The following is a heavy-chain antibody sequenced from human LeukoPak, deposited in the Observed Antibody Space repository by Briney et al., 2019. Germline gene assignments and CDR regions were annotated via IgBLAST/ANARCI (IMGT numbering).Heavy chain of an antibody. V-gene: IGHV3-23*01. CDR2: ISGSGGGT. CDR3: AKRGVVIRVILVGFHKEAYYFDS. Sequence: GGSLRLSCAVSGITLSNYGMSWVRQAPGKGLEWVAGISGSGGGTNYADSVKGRFTISRDNPKNTLFLQMNSLRAEDTAVYFCAKRGVVIRVILVGFHKEAYYFDSWGQGTLVTVSS. CDR1: GITLSNYG. J-gene: IGHJ4*02. D-gene: IGHD3-22*01.